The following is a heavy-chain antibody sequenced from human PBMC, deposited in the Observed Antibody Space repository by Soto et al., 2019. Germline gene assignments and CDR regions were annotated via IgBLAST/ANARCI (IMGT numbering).Heavy chain of an antibody. Sequence: QVQLVQSGAEVKKPGSSVKVSCKASGGTFSNSAISWVRQAPGQGLEWMGGLIPMFGTANYAQKFQGRVTIAADESTSTAYMELSSLRSEDTAVYYCARVLEVGATQDYWGQGTLVTVSA. CDR3: ARVLEVGATQDY. J-gene: IGHJ4*02. V-gene: IGHV1-69*01. D-gene: IGHD1-26*01. CDR1: GGTFSNSA. CDR2: LIPMFGTA.